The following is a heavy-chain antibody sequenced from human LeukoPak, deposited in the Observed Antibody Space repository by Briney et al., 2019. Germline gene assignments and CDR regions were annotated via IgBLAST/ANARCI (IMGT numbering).Heavy chain of an antibody. CDR1: GFTFSSYS. CDR2: ISSSSSYT. CDR3: ARDPGYGVDVDY. J-gene: IGHJ4*02. V-gene: IGHV3-21*01. D-gene: IGHD4-17*01. Sequence: GGSLRLSCAASGFTFSSYSMNWVRQAPGKGLEWVSSISSSSSYTYYADSVKGRFTISRDNAKNSLYLQMNSLRAEDTAVYYCARDPGYGVDVDYWGQGTLVTVSS.